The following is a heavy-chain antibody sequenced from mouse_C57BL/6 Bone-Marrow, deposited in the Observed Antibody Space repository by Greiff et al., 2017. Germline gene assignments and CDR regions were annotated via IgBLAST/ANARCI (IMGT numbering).Heavy chain of an antibody. CDR1: GFNIKNTY. J-gene: IGHJ4*01. CDR3: VYYYGSSYGGYYAMDY. Sequence: EVQLQQSVAELVRPGASVKLSCTASGFNIKNTYMHWVKQRPEQGLEWIGRIDPANGNTKYAPKFQGKATITADTSSNTAYLQLSSLTSEDTAIYYCVYYYGSSYGGYYAMDYWGQGTSVTVSS. CDR2: IDPANGNT. D-gene: IGHD1-1*01. V-gene: IGHV14-3*01.